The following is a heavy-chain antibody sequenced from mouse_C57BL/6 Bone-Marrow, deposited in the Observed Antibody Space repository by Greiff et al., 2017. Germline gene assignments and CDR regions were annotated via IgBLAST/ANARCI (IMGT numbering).Heavy chain of an antibody. V-gene: IGHV1S81*02. D-gene: IGHD4-1*01. CDR3: TRKGKNWYYAMDY. J-gene: IGHJ4*01. Sequence: VQLQESGAELVKPGASVKLSCKASGYTFTSYYMYWVKQRPGQGLEWIGEINPSNGGTNFNEKFKSKATLTVDKSSSTAYMQLSSLTSEDSAVYYGTRKGKNWYYAMDYWGQGTSVTVSS. CDR2: INPSNGGT. CDR1: GYTFTSYY.